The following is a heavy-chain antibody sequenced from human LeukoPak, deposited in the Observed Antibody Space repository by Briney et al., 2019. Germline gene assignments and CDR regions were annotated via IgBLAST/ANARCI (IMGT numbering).Heavy chain of an antibody. V-gene: IGHV4-39*01. CDR3: ARHPHIAAAGTDWFDP. CDR1: GGSITSSSYY. D-gene: IGHD6-13*01. J-gene: IGHJ5*02. CDR2: IYYTGGT. Sequence: SETLSLTCSVSGGSITSSSYYWGWIRQPPEKGLEWIGSIYYTGGTNYSPSLKSRVTISVDTSKNQFSLKLTSVTAADTAVYYCARHPHIAAAGTDWFDPWGQGTLVTVSS.